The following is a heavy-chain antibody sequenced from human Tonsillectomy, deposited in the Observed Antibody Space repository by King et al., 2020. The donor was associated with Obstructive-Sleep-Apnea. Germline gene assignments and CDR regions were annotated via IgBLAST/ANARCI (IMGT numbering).Heavy chain of an antibody. CDR2: INPNSGGT. CDR1: GYSITGYY. J-gene: IGHJ6*02. CDR3: ARERVGVEAFDV. D-gene: IGHD1-26*01. Sequence: QLVQSGAEVKKPGASVQVSCKASGYSITGYYIHWVRQAPGQGLEWMGWINPNSGGTNCAQKFQGWVTMTRDTSISTAYMELNRLTSDDTAVYYCARERVGVEAFDVWGQGTTVTVSS. V-gene: IGHV1-2*04.